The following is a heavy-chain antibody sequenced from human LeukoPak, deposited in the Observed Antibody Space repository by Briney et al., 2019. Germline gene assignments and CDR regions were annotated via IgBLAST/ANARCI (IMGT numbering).Heavy chain of an antibody. V-gene: IGHV3-11*01. CDR1: GFTLSDYY. J-gene: IGHJ4*02. D-gene: IGHD6-19*01. Sequence: GGSLRLSCGVAGFTLSDYYMSWIRQAPGKGLEWISDISSRDGTINFADSVRGRFAVSWDNGKNSLFLQMNSLRADDTAVYYCAREPVAGTFDYWGQGALVTVSS. CDR2: ISSRDGTI. CDR3: AREPVAGTFDY.